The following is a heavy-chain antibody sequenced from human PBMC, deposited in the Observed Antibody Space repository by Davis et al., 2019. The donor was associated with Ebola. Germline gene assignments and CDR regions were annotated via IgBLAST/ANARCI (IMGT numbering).Heavy chain of an antibody. CDR2: ISWNSGSI. CDR3: AKDSGSLSD. CDR1: GFTFDDYA. V-gene: IGHV3-9*01. D-gene: IGHD1-26*01. Sequence: GGSLRLSCAASGFTFDDYAMHWVRQAPGKGLEWVSGISWNSGSIGYADSVKGRFTISRDNAKNSLYLQMNSLRAEDTALYYCAKDSGSLSDWGQGTLVTVSS. J-gene: IGHJ4*02.